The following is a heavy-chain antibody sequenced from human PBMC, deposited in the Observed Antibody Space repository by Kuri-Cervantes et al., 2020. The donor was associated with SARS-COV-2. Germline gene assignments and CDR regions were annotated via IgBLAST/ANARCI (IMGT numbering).Heavy chain of an antibody. CDR2: ISWNSGSI. J-gene: IGHJ4*02. Sequence: SLKISCTTSGFTFDDYAMHWVRQAPGKGLEWVSGISWNSGSIVYADSVKGRFTISRDNAKKSLFLQMNSLRAEDTAVYYCARASFDFWSGYYTGYFFDFWGQGTLVTVSS. CDR1: GFTFDDYA. D-gene: IGHD3-3*01. CDR3: ARASFDFWSGYYTGYFFDF. V-gene: IGHV3-9*01.